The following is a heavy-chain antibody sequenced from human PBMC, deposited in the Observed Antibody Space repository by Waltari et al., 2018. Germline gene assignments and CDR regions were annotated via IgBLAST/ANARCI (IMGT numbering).Heavy chain of an antibody. Sequence: EVQLVESGGGLVKPGGSLRLSCAASGFTFSSYSMNWVGQAPGKGLEWVSSISSSSSYIYYADSVKGRFTISRDNAKNSLYLQMNSRRAEDTAVYYCARDLGYSSGWGYWGQGTLVTVSS. CDR3: ARDLGYSSGWGY. CDR2: ISSSSSYI. CDR1: GFTFSSYS. J-gene: IGHJ4*02. D-gene: IGHD6-19*01. V-gene: IGHV3-21*01.